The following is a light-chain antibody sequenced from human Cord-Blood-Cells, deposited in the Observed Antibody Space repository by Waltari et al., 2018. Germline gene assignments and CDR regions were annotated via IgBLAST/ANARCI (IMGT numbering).Light chain of an antibody. CDR3: QQYGSSPLYT. J-gene: IGKJ2*01. V-gene: IGKV3-20*01. Sequence: EIVLTQSPGTLSLSPGERATLSCRARQSFSSRYLAWYKQKPGQAPRLRLYGASSRATGIPDRFIGSVSGTDVTLTISRLEPEDFAVYYCQQYGSSPLYTCGQGTKLEIK. CDR2: GAS. CDR1: QSFSSRY.